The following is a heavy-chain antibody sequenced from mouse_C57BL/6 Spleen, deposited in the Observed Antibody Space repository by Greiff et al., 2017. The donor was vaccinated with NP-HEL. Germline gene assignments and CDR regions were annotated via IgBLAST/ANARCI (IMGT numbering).Heavy chain of an antibody. CDR3: ARRSGYLAWFAY. CDR1: GYTFTDYN. Sequence: VQLQQSGPELVKPGASVKIPCKASGYTFTDYNMDWVKQSHGKSLEWIGDINPNNGGTIYNQKFKGKATLTVDKSSSTAYMELRSLTSEDTAVYYCARRSGYLAWFAYWGQGTLVTVSA. CDR2: INPNNGGT. J-gene: IGHJ3*01. D-gene: IGHD3-2*02. V-gene: IGHV1-18*01.